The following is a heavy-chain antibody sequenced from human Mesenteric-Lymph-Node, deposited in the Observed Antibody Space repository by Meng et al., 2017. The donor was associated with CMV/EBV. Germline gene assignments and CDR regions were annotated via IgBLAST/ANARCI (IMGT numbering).Heavy chain of an antibody. Sequence: SETLSLTCIVSGDSISSSSYFWGWIRQPPGKGLEWIGSMYHSGSTYYNPSLKSRVTISVDTSTNQFSLRLNSVTAADTAVYYCARDRIVVLPGPKGGVHYYYGMDVWGQGTTVTVSS. D-gene: IGHD2-2*01. CDR2: MYHSGST. CDR3: ARDRIVVLPGPKGGVHYYYGMDV. V-gene: IGHV4-39*07. J-gene: IGHJ6*02. CDR1: GDSISSSSYF.